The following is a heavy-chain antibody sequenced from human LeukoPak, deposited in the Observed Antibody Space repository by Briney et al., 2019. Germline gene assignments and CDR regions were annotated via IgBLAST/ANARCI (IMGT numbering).Heavy chain of an antibody. V-gene: IGHV3-48*04. J-gene: IGHJ4*02. CDR2: ISSSSSTI. Sequence: PGGSLRLSCAASGFTFSSYSMNWVRQAPGKGLEWVSYISSSSSTIYYADSVKGRFTISRDNAKNSLYLQMNSLRAEDTAVYYCARDHCSSGSCYSFYYFDYWGQGTLVTVSS. CDR3: ARDHCSSGSCYSFYYFDY. D-gene: IGHD2-15*01. CDR1: GFTFSSYS.